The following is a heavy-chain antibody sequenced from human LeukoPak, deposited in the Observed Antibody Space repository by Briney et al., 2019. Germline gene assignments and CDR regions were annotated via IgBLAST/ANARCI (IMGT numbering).Heavy chain of an antibody. CDR2: IKQDGSEK. D-gene: IGHD6-13*01. J-gene: IGHJ4*02. CDR1: GFTFSSYW. CDR3: AGSSWYYFDY. V-gene: IGHV3-7*01. Sequence: QPGGSLRLSCAASGFTFSSYWMSWVRQAPGKGLEWVANIKQDGSEKCYVDSVKGRFTISRDNAKNSLYLQMDSLRAEDTAVYYCAGSSWYYFDYWGQGTLVTVSS.